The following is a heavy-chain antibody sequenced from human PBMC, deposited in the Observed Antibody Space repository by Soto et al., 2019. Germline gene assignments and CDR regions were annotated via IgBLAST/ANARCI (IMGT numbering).Heavy chain of an antibody. CDR1: GYTFTSYY. D-gene: IGHD3-16*02. V-gene: IGHV1-46*01. CDR2: INPSGGST. Sequence: ASVKVSCKASGYTFTSYYMHWVRQAPGQGLEWMGIINPSGGSTSYAQKFQGRVTMTRDTSTSTVYMELSSLRSEDTAVYYCARDEPYDYIWGSYRQPPVFTYFDYWGQGTLVTVSS. CDR3: ARDEPYDYIWGSYRQPPVFTYFDY. J-gene: IGHJ4*02.